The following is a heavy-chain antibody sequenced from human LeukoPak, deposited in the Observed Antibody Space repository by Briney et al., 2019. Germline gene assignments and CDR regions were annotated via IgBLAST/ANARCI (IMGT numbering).Heavy chain of an antibody. J-gene: IGHJ3*02. D-gene: IGHD2-2*01. CDR1: GFTFSSYG. CDR2: ISYDGSNK. CDR3: AKNPDEGLVVVPAAPGFDI. V-gene: IGHV3-30*18. Sequence: GRSLRLSCAASGFTFSSYGMHWVRQAPGKGLEWGAVISYDGSNKYYADSVKGRFTISRDNSKNMLYLQMNSLRAEDTAVYYCAKNPDEGLVVVPAAPGFDIWGQGTMVTVSS.